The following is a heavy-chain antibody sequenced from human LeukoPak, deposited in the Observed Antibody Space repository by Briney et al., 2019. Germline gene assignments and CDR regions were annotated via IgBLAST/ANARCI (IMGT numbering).Heavy chain of an antibody. D-gene: IGHD3-22*01. CDR1: GFTFDDYA. CDR3: QSSGYYYGAFDI. J-gene: IGHJ3*02. Sequence: SLRLSCAASGFTFDDYAMHWVRQAPGKGLEWVSGISWNSGSIGYADSVKGRFTISRDNAKNSLYLQMNSLRAEDTALYYCQSSGYYYGAFDIWGQGTMVTVSS. CDR2: ISWNSGSI. V-gene: IGHV3-9*01.